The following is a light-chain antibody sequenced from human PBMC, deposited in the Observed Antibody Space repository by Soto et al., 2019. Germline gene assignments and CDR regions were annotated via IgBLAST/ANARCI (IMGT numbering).Light chain of an antibody. V-gene: IGKV3-20*01. CDR3: HQYGSSPLT. CDR1: QSVSSSL. CDR2: DVS. Sequence: EIVLTQSPGTLSLSPGEGATLSCRASQSVSSSLLAWFQQKPGQAPRLLIHDVSSRATGIPDRFIGSGSGTDFTLSISRLEPEDFAVYYCHQYGSSPLTFGQGTKLEIK. J-gene: IGKJ2*01.